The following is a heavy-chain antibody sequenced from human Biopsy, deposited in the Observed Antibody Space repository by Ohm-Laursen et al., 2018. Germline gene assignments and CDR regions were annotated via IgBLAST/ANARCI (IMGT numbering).Heavy chain of an antibody. V-gene: IGHV4-39*01. CDR3: ARDYDTSGYYYVS. J-gene: IGHJ5*02. Sequence: GILSLTWTVSGGSISNNNYYWGWIRQPPGKGLEWIGSIFYRGSTHYKPPLKSRVNISVDTSKNQFSLKLNSVTAADTAVYYCARDYDTSGYYYVSWGQGTLVTVSS. CDR1: GGSISNNNYY. D-gene: IGHD3-22*01. CDR2: IFYRGST.